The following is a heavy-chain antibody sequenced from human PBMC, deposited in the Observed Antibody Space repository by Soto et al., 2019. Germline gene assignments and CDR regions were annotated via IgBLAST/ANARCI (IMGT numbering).Heavy chain of an antibody. CDR1: GFTFSSYW. J-gene: IGHJ4*02. CDR3: ARSTDGSGEGNDY. V-gene: IGHV3-74*01. D-gene: IGHD3-10*01. Sequence: EVQLVESGGGLVQPGGSLRLSCAASGFTFSSYWMHWVRQAPGKGLVWVSRVNGDGSDISYADSAKGRFTISRDNAKNTLYLQMNSLRAEDTAVYYCARSTDGSGEGNDYWGQGTLVTVSS. CDR2: VNGDGSDI.